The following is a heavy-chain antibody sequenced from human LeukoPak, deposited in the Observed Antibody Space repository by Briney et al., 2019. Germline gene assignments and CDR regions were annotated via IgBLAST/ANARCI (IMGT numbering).Heavy chain of an antibody. D-gene: IGHD6-6*01. Sequence: ASVKVSCKASGYTFTSYGISWVRQAPGQGLEWMGWISAYNGNTNYAQKLQGRVTMTTDTSTSTAYMELRSLRSEDTAVYYCARDGKQLVFNYYYMDVWGKGTTVTVSS. CDR2: ISAYNGNT. J-gene: IGHJ6*03. CDR1: GYTFTSYG. V-gene: IGHV1-18*01. CDR3: ARDGKQLVFNYYYMDV.